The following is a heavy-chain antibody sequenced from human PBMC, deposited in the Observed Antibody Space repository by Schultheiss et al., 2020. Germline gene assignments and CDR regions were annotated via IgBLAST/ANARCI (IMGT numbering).Heavy chain of an antibody. V-gene: IGHV4-39*01. CDR3: ASSSGWYEYYYYGMDV. J-gene: IGHJ6*02. CDR1: GGSISSSSYY. Sequence: SETLSLTCTVSGGSISSSSYYWGWIRQPPGKGLEWIGSIYYSGSTYYNPSLKSQVTISVDTSKNQFSLKLSSVTAADTAVYYCASSSGWYEYYYYGMDVWGQGTTVTVSS. D-gene: IGHD6-19*01. CDR2: IYYSGST.